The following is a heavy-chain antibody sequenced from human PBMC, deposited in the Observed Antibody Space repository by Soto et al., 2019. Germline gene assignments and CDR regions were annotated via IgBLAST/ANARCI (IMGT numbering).Heavy chain of an antibody. Sequence: SETLSLTCTVSGGSISSSSYYCGWIRQAPGKGLEWIGSIYYSGSTYYNPSLKSRVTISVDTSKNQFSLKLSSVTAADTAVYYCARHTYGDIVGAINNWFDPWGQGTLVTVSS. CDR2: IYYSGST. J-gene: IGHJ5*02. CDR1: GGSISSSSYY. D-gene: IGHD1-26*01. CDR3: ARHTYGDIVGAINNWFDP. V-gene: IGHV4-39*01.